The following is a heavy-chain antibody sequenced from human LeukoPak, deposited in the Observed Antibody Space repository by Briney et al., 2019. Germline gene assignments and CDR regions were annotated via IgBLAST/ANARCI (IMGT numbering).Heavy chain of an antibody. Sequence: GGSLRLSCAASGFTVSSNYMSWVRQAPGKGLEWVSVIYSGGSTYYADSVKGRFTFSRDNSKNTPYLQMNSLRAEDTAVYYCARGGWNFGLYYYGMDVWGQGTTITVSS. CDR2: IYSGGST. CDR3: ARGGWNFGLYYYGMDV. CDR1: GFTVSSNY. V-gene: IGHV3-66*02. J-gene: IGHJ6*02. D-gene: IGHD1-7*01.